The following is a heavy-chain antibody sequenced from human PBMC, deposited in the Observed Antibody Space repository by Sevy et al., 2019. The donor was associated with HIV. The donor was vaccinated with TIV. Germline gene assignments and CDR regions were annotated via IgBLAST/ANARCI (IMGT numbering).Heavy chain of an antibody. J-gene: IGHJ4*01. CDR1: GFTFSSYA. CDR3: ARQRTNYDILTGPLDY. V-gene: IGHV3-30*10. Sequence: GGSLRLSCAASGFTFSSYAMHWVRQAPGKGLDWVAVISFDGSKKYDTDSVKDRFTIPRDNSKNTLYLQMNSLRPEDTAVYYCARQRTNYDILTGPLDYWGQGSLVTVSS. CDR2: ISFDGSKK. D-gene: IGHD3-9*01.